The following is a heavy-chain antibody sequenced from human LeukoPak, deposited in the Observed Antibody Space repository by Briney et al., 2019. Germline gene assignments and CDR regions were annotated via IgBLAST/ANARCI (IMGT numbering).Heavy chain of an antibody. D-gene: IGHD6-19*01. CDR1: GFTFSSYA. J-gene: IGHJ6*02. Sequence: PGGSLRLSCAASGFTFSSYAMSWVRQAPGKGLEWVSAISGSGGSTYYADSVKGRLTISRDNSKNTLYLQMNSLRAEDTAVYYCAKGTAVAGTYYYYGMDVWGQGTTVTVSS. CDR2: ISGSGGST. V-gene: IGHV3-23*01. CDR3: AKGTAVAGTYYYYGMDV.